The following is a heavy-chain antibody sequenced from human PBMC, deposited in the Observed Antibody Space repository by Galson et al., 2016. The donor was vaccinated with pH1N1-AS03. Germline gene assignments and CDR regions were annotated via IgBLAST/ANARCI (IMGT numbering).Heavy chain of an antibody. D-gene: IGHD2/OR15-2a*01. J-gene: IGHJ5*02. CDR3: ARAVSSADFRWGVWFDP. V-gene: IGHV2-5*02. CDR2: LYWDDDE. Sequence: PALVKPTQTLTLTCTFSGFSLSTRGVGVGWLRQPPGKAPEWLALLYWDDDERYSPSLKNRASLTKDTSKNQVILTMTNMDPVDTGTYYCARAVSSADFRWGVWFDPWGQGTLVTVSS. CDR1: GFSLSTRGVG.